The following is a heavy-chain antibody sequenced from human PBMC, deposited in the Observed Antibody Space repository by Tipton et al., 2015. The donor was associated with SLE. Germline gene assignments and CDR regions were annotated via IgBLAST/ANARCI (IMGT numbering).Heavy chain of an antibody. J-gene: IGHJ4*02. CDR3: ARVTGQNSGWYGWVVS. D-gene: IGHD6-19*01. Sequence: TLSLTCSVSGDSIRNYFCTWIRQSPGTGLEWIGYAYYSGGTNYNLSLKSRVAISVDTSKNQFSLKLTSVTAADTAVYYCARVTGQNSGWYGWVVSWGQGTLVTASS. CDR1: GDSIRNYF. V-gene: IGHV4-59*12. CDR2: AYYSGGT.